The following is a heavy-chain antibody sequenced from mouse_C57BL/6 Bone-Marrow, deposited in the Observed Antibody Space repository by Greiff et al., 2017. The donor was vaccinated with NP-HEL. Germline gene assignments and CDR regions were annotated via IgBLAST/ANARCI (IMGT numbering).Heavy chain of an antibody. CDR3: ARGLVWFAY. CDR2: ISDGGSYT. CDR1: GFTFSSYA. D-gene: IGHD4-1*01. J-gene: IGHJ3*01. V-gene: IGHV5-4*01. Sequence: EVQGVESGGGLVKPGGSLKLSCAASGFTFSSYAMSWVRQTPEKRLAWVATISDGGSYTYYPDNVKGRFTISRDNAKNNLYLQMSHLKSEDTAMYYCARGLVWFAYWGQGTLVTVSA.